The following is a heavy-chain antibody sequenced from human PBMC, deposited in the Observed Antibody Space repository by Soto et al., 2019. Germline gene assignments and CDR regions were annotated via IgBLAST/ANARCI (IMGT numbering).Heavy chain of an antibody. CDR1: GFTFTRYG. J-gene: IGHJ3*02. CDR3: ARGGEDSFDI. CDR2: LSAYNGHT. D-gene: IGHD3-16*01. V-gene: IGHV1-18*04. Sequence: QVQLLQSGAEVKKPGASVKVSCKASGFTFTRYGFSWVRQAPGQGLEWMGWLSAYNGHTKYAQKLQGRVTLTTDTTTSKVYVELRNLRSDDTAVYYCARGGEDSFDIWGQGTMLSVSS.